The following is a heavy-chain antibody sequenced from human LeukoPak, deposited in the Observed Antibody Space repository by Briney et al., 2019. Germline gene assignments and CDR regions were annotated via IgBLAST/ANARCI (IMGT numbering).Heavy chain of an antibody. Sequence: SETLSLTCAVYGGSLSGDYWSWIRQPPGKGLEWIGEINHSGSTNYNPSLKSRVTISVDTSKNQFSQKLSSVTAADTAVYYCASGTGIPRDYWGQGTLVTVSS. V-gene: IGHV4-34*01. J-gene: IGHJ4*02. CDR2: INHSGST. CDR3: ASGTGIPRDY. CDR1: GGSLSGDY.